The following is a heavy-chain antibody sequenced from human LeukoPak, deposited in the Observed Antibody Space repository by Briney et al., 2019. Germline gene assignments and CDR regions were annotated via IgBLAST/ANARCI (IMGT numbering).Heavy chain of an antibody. CDR2: ISGSGATT. CDR1: GFTFSNFA. V-gene: IGHV3-23*01. D-gene: IGHD6-25*01. CDR3: AKRAANGQTYYFDY. Sequence: PGRSLRLSCAVSGFTFSNFAMSWVRQAPGKGLEWVSAISGSGATTYYADSVKGRFTISRDNSKNTLYLQMNSLRADDTAVYFCAKRAANGQTYYFDYWGQGTLVTVSS. J-gene: IGHJ4*02.